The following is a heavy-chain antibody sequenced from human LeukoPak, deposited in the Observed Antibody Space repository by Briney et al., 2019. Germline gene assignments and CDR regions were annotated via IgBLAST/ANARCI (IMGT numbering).Heavy chain of an antibody. CDR2: ISSSGSYI. CDR3: ARGDSGHFDY. V-gene: IGHV3-21*01. J-gene: IGHJ4*02. D-gene: IGHD6-19*01. CDR1: GFTFSSYS. Sequence: GGSLRLSCAASGFTFSSYSMNWVRQTPGKGLEWVSYISSSGSYIHYADSVKGRFSISRDITKNSLYLQIYSLGTEDTAVYYCARGDSGHFDYWGQGTLVTVSS.